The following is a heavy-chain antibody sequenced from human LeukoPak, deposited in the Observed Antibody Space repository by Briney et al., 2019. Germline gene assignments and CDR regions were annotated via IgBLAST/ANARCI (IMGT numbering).Heavy chain of an antibody. CDR1: GGSISSSASY. CDR2: IFYSGGS. V-gene: IGHV4-39*01. CDR3: ARLRSHSTTASYYFDD. D-gene: IGHD1-14*01. Sequence: KPSETLSLTCTVSGGSISSSASYWGWIRQPPGKGLEWIGNIFYSGGSHYNPSLKSRIAISVDTSKSQFSLKLNSATAADTAVYYCARLRSHSTTASYYFDDWGQGTLVTVSS. J-gene: IGHJ4*02.